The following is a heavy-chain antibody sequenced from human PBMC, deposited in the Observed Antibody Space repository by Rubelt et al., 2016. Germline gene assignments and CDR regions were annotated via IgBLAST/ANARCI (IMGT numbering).Heavy chain of an antibody. CDR2: ISSSSSYI. Sequence: EVQLVESGGGLVQPGGSLRLSCAASGFTFSSYDMNWVRQAPGKGLEWVSYISSSSSYIYYADSVKGRFTISRDNAKNSLYLQMNSLRAEDTAVDYCARTLMGATPYYYGMDVWGQGTTVTVSS. J-gene: IGHJ6*02. CDR1: GFTFSSYD. D-gene: IGHD1-26*01. V-gene: IGHV3-48*03. CDR3: ARTLMGATPYYYGMDV.